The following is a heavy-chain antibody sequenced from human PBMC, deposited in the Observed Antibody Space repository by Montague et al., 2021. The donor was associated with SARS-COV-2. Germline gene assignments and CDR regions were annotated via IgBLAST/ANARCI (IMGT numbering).Heavy chain of an antibody. CDR2: INHSGST. J-gene: IGHJ6*03. Sequence: SETLSLTCTVSGGSISSGIYFWSWIRQPPGKGLEWIGEINHSGSTNYNPSLKSRVTISVDTSKNQFSLKLSSVTAADTAVYYCARIPSGVGDSYYDFWSGYLYYYYYMDVWGKGTTVTVSS. D-gene: IGHD3-3*01. CDR3: ARIPSGVGDSYYDFWSGYLYYYYYMDV. CDR1: GGSISSGIYF. V-gene: IGHV4-39*07.